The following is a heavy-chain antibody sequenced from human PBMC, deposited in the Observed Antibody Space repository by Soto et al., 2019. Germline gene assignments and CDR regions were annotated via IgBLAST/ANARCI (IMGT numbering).Heavy chain of an antibody. CDR1: GDTFSNFD. V-gene: IGHV1-8*01. Sequence: ASVKVSCKASGDTFSNFDFNWVRQATGQGPEWMGWMYPNNGQTAYARTFQGRVTMTWNSSTSTAYMELSSLTSEDTAVYYCATMIRGLIHWLDPWGQGTLVTVS. CDR2: MYPNNGQT. J-gene: IGHJ5*02. CDR3: ATMIRGLIHWLDP. D-gene: IGHD3-16*01.